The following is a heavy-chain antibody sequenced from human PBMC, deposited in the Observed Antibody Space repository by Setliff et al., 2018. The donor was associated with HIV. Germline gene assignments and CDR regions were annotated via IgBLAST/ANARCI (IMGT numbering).Heavy chain of an antibody. CDR3: ARQKKSSSWSPNDY. D-gene: IGHD2-2*01. Sequence: NPSETLSLTCAVYGESLSDYYWSWIRQPPGKGLEWIGEINHNKSSDYNPSLKSRVTMSVDTSKNQFSLKVKSVTAADTAVYYCARQKKSSSWSPNDYWGQGTLVTVSS. J-gene: IGHJ4*02. CDR2: INHNKSS. V-gene: IGHV4-34*01. CDR1: GESLSDYY.